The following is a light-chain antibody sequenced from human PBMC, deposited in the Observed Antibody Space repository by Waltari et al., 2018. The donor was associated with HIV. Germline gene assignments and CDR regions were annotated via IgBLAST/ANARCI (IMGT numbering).Light chain of an antibody. Sequence: QSALTQPHSVSGSPGQSLNISCTGTSSYVDTFVSWYQQHPGQIPKVTTYDVTKRPSGVPDRFSGSKSGNTASLTISGLQAEDESDYYCCSHAGNLIFVFGTGTKVTVL. CDR2: DVT. V-gene: IGLV2-11*01. J-gene: IGLJ1*01. CDR3: CSHAGNLIFV. CDR1: SSYVDTF.